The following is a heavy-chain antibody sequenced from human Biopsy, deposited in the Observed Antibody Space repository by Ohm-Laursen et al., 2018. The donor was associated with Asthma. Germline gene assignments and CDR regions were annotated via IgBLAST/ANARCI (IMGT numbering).Heavy chain of an antibody. CDR2: INSVFGTT. CDR1: GGTFNTYV. CDR3: DRKEGSCISRTGDSWDF. D-gene: IGHD2-2*01. J-gene: IGHJ4*02. V-gene: IGHV1-69*13. Sequence: ASVKVSCKSLGGTFNTYVIGWVRQAPGQGLEWMGGINSVFGTTTYPQKFQDRVTITADDSTSTVYMELSSLRSEDTAVYYCDRKEGSCISRTGDSWDFWGQGTLVTVSS.